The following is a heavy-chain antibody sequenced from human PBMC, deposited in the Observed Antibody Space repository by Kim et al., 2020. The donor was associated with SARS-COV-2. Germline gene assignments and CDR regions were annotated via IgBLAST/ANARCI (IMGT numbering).Heavy chain of an antibody. CDR3: VRTTVATSYFEY. D-gene: IGHD4-17*01. J-gene: IGHJ4*02. V-gene: IGHV3-7*01. CDR2: IKEDGSEK. Sequence: GGSLRLSCAASGFSFSRYWMSWVRQAPGKGLEWVANIKEDGSEKYYVDSVKGRFTISRDNAKNSLYLQMNSLRAEDTAVYYCVRTTVATSYFEYWGQGSLVTVSS. CDR1: GFSFSRYW.